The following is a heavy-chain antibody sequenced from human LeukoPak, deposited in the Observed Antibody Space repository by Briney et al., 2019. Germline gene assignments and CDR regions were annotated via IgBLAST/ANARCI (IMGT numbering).Heavy chain of an antibody. CDR1: GGSFSGYY. CDR2: INHSGST. J-gene: IGHJ6*03. D-gene: IGHD3-16*01. V-gene: IGHV4-34*01. Sequence: PSETLSLTCAVYGGSFSGYYWSWIRQPPGKGLEWIGEINHSGSTNYNPSLKSRVTISVDTSKNQFSLKLSSVTAADTAVYYCARDRLTFDPPDHYYYMDVWGKGTTVTVSS. CDR3: ARDRLTFDPPDHYYYMDV.